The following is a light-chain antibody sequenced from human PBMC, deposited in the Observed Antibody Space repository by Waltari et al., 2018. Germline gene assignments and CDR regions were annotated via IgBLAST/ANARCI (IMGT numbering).Light chain of an antibody. CDR2: DVI. CDR3: SSYTSSSTLTV. CDR1: SSDVGGYNY. V-gene: IGLV2-14*03. Sequence: QSALTQPASVSGSPGQSITISCTGTSSDVGGYNYVSWYQQHPGKAPKLMIYDVINRPSGVSNLFSGSKSGNTASLTISGLQAEDEADYYCSSYTSSSTLTVFGGGTQLTVL. J-gene: IGLJ7*01.